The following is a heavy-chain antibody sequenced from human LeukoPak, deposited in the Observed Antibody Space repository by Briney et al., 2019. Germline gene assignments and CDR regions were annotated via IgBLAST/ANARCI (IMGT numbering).Heavy chain of an antibody. CDR1: GFTFSSYG. Sequence: PGGSLRLSCAASGFTFSSYGMHWVRQAPGKGLEWVAVISYDGSNKYYADSVKGRFTISRDNSKNTLYLQMNSLRAEDTAVYYCAKVIQELGDAFDIWGQGTMVTVSS. CDR2: ISYDGSNK. CDR3: AKVIQELGDAFDI. J-gene: IGHJ3*02. D-gene: IGHD6-13*01. V-gene: IGHV3-30*18.